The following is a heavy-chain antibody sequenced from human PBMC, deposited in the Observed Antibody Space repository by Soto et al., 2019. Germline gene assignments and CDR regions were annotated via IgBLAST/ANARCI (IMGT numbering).Heavy chain of an antibody. D-gene: IGHD6-19*01. J-gene: IGHJ6*02. V-gene: IGHV1-3*01. CDR2: INAGNGNT. CDR1: GYTFTSYA. Sequence: QVQLVQSGAEVKKPGASVKVSCKASGYTFTSYAMHWVRQAPGQRLEWMGWINAGNGNTKYSQKFQGRVTITRDTSAGTAYMEPSSLRSEDTAVYYCASRQAVAGTNYYYYGMDVWGQGTTATVSS. CDR3: ASRQAVAGTNYYYYGMDV.